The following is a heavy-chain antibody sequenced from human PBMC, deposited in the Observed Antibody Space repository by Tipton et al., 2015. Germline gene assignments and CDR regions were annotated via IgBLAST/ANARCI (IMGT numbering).Heavy chain of an antibody. CDR2: IYYSGNT. CDR3: ARRPYRDYVYYYGMDV. V-gene: IGHV4-39*01. Sequence: TLSLTCTVSGGSISSSGYYWGWIRQPPGKGLEWIVSIYYSGNTYYNPSLKSRVTISVDTSKNQFSLKLSSVTAADTAVYYCARRPYRDYVYYYGMDVWGQGTTVTVS. J-gene: IGHJ6*02. CDR1: GGSISSSGYY. D-gene: IGHD4-17*01.